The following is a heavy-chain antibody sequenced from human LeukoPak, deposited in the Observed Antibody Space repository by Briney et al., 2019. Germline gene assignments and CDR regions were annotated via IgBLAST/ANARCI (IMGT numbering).Heavy chain of an antibody. CDR2: ISAYNGNT. CDR1: GYTFTSYG. J-gene: IGHJ4*02. Sequence: ASVKVSCKASGYTFTSYGISWVRQAPGQGLEWMGWISAYNGNTNYAQKLQGRVTMTTDTSTSTAYMELRSLRSDDTAVYYCARYCSSTSCYARGVIDYWGQGTLVTVSS. V-gene: IGHV1-18*01. D-gene: IGHD2-2*01. CDR3: ARYCSSTSCYARGVIDY.